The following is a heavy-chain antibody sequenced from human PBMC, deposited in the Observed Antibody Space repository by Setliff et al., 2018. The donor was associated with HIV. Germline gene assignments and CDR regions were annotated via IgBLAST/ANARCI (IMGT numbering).Heavy chain of an antibody. D-gene: IGHD3-3*02. CDR3: ASLLVSPNAFDI. J-gene: IGHJ3*02. Sequence: PSETLSLTCTVSGGSIRSSSSYWGWIRQPPGKGLEWIGIIYYSGSTYYNPSLKSRVTISVDTSKNQFSLKLSSVTAADTAVYYCASLLVSPNAFDIWGQGTMVTVSS. V-gene: IGHV4-39*01. CDR2: IYYSGST. CDR1: GGSIRSSSSY.